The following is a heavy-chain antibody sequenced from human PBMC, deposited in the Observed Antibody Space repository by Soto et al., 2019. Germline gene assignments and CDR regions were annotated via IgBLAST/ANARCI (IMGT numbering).Heavy chain of an antibody. Sequence: GGSLRLSCAASGFTFSSYGMHWVRQAPGKGLEWVAVIWYDGSNKYYADSVKGRFTISRDNSKNTLYLQMNSLRAEDTAVYYCAREDITIFGVVPFSYMDVWGEGTTVTVSS. V-gene: IGHV3-33*01. J-gene: IGHJ6*03. CDR3: AREDITIFGVVPFSYMDV. CDR1: GFTFSSYG. D-gene: IGHD3-3*01. CDR2: IWYDGSNK.